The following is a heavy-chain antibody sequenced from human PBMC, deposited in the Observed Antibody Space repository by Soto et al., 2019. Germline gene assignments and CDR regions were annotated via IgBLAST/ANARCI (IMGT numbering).Heavy chain of an antibody. V-gene: IGHV4-30-2*01. D-gene: IGHD2-15*01. CDR1: GGSVSSGTYS. CDR3: ARASGYCSGGTCFPFDY. Sequence: KAAETLSLTCAVSGGSVSSGTYSWNWIRQPPGKALEWIGYIYHSGSFYYNPSLRSRVAISIDRSKNQFSLDLRSVTATDTAVYYCARASGYCSGGTCFPFDYWGRGTLVTVSS. J-gene: IGHJ4*02. CDR2: IYHSGSF.